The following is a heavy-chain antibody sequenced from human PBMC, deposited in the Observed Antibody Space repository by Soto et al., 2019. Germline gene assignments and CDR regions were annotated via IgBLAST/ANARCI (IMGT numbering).Heavy chain of an antibody. CDR2: IYYSGST. CDR1: GGSISSHY. D-gene: IGHD4-17*01. Sequence: SETLSLTCTVSGGSISSHYWSWIRQPPGQGLEWIGYIYYSGSTNYNPSLKSRVTISVDTSKNQFSLKLSSVTAADTAVYYCASRDDYGDYLTSDYWGQGTLVTVSS. J-gene: IGHJ4*02. V-gene: IGHV4-59*08. CDR3: ASRDDYGDYLTSDY.